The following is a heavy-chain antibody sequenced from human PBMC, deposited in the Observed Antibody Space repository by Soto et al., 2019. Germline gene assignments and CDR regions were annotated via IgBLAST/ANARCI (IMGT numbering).Heavy chain of an antibody. CDR1: GYTFINYY. CDR2: INPNSGGT. V-gene: IGHV1-2*02. CDR3: ANLGAGALDD. J-gene: IGHJ4*02. D-gene: IGHD3-16*01. Sequence: ASVKVSCKASGYTFINYYIRWVRQAPGQGLEGMGWINPNSGGTNYAQKFQGRVTMTRDTSISTAYMELRSLTTDDTAVYYCANLGAGALDDWGQGSMVTVSS.